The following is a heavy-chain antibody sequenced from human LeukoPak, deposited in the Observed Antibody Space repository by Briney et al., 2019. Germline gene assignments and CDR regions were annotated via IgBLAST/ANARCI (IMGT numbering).Heavy chain of an antibody. CDR2: IKPDGSEK. CDR1: GFTFNTFW. V-gene: IGHV3-7*01. CDR3: ARGGSWFAP. D-gene: IGHD3-10*01. Sequence: PGGSLRLSCAASGFTFNTFWMSWVRQAPGKGPEWVANIKPDGSEKSYVDSVKGRFTISRDNAKNLLYLQMNSLRAEDTALYYCARGGSWFAPWGQGTLVTVSS. J-gene: IGHJ5*02.